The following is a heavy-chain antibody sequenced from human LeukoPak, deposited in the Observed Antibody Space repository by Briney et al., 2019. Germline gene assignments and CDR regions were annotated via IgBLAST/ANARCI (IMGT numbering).Heavy chain of an antibody. CDR3: ARLGLRLGESARVDY. CDR1: GYTFTGYY. CDR2: INPNSGGT. V-gene: IGHV1-2*06. J-gene: IGHJ4*02. D-gene: IGHD3-16*01. Sequence: ASVKVSCKASGYTFTGYYMHWVRQAPGQGLEWMGRINPNSGGTNYAQKFQGRVTMTGDTSISTAYMELSRLRSDDTAVYYCARLGLRLGESARVDYWGQGTLVTVSS.